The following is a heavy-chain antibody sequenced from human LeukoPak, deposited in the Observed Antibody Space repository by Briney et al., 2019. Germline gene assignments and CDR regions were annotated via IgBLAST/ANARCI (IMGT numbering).Heavy chain of an antibody. CDR1: GGSISSYY. CDR3: ARVSVLYDILTGFYYYYGMDV. V-gene: IGHV4-59*01. D-gene: IGHD3-9*01. J-gene: IGHJ6*02. CDR2: IYYSGST. Sequence: PSETLSLTCTVSGGSISSYYWSRIRQPPGKGLEWIGYIYYSGSTNYNPSLKSRVTISVDTSKNQFSLKLSSVTAADTAVYYCARVSVLYDILTGFYYYYGMDVWGQGTTVTVSS.